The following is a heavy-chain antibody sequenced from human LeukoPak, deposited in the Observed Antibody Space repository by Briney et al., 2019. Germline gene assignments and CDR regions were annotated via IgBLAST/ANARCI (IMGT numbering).Heavy chain of an antibody. V-gene: IGHV4-59*01. CDR1: GGSISSYY. J-gene: IGHJ4*02. D-gene: IGHD5-18*01. Sequence: PSETLSLTCTVSGGSISSYYWSWIRQPPRKGLEWIGYIYYSGSTNYNPSLKSRVTISVDTSKNQFSLKLSSVTAADTAVYYCARDFRVGYHYHYFDYWGQGTLVTVSS. CDR2: IYYSGST. CDR3: ARDFRVGYHYHYFDY.